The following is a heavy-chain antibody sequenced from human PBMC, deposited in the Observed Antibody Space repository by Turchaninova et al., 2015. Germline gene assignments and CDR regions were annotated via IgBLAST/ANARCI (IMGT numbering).Heavy chain of an antibody. CDR3: VKDQYRGSYVRFQD. Sequence: QVQLVESGGGVVQPGVYLRLSCAASGFTCSSFGLPWVRQVPGEVLVWVEFIHYDGRYGHYQVSVGVRLTISRDNCKNTLYLHRNRPRAEDTSVYYCVKDQYRGSYVRFQDWGQGTLVTVSS. CDR2: IHYDGRYG. D-gene: IGHD3-16*01. V-gene: IGHV3-30*02. J-gene: IGHJ1*01. CDR1: GFTCSSFG.